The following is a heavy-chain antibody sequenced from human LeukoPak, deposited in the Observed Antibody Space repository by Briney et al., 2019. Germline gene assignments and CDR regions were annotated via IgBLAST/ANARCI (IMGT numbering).Heavy chain of an antibody. CDR2: ISAYNGNT. D-gene: IGHD6-13*01. Sequence: ASVKVSCKASGYTFTSYGISWVRQAPGQGREGMGWISAYNGNTNYAQKLQGRVTMTTDTSTSTAYMELRSMRSDDTAVYYCARDWQQLVRGEFDYWGQGTLVTVSS. CDR1: GYTFTSYG. J-gene: IGHJ4*02. V-gene: IGHV1-18*01. CDR3: ARDWQQLVRGEFDY.